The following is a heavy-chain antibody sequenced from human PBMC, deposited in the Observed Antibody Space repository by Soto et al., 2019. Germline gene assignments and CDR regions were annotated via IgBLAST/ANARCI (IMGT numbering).Heavy chain of an antibody. CDR2: ISGSGGGT. J-gene: IGHJ4*02. Sequence: VGSLRLSCAASGFTFSSYAMSWVRQAPGKGLEWVSSISGSGGGTYYADSVKGRFTFSRDNSKNTLYLQMNSLRAKVTAVYYCAKFGMATTKRSPPYYIDYWGQGALVTVSS. CDR1: GFTFSSYA. V-gene: IGHV3-23*01. CDR3: AKFGMATTKRSPPYYIDY. D-gene: IGHD1-1*01.